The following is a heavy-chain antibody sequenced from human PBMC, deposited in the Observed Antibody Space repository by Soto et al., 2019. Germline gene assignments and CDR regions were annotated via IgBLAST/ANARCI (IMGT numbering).Heavy chain of an antibody. J-gene: IGHJ6*02. D-gene: IGHD2-15*01. CDR3: AREDCSGGSCYSGVFDYYYYGMDV. Sequence: ASVKVSCKASGGTFSSYAISWVRQAPGQGLEWMGGIIPIFGTANYAQKFQGRVTITADESTSTAYMELSSLRSEDTAVYYCAREDCSGGSCYSGVFDYYYYGMDVWGQGTTVTVSS. CDR1: GGTFSSYA. CDR2: IIPIFGTA. V-gene: IGHV1-69*13.